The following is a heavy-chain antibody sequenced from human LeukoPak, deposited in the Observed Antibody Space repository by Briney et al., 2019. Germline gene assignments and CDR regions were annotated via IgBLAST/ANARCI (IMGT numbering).Heavy chain of an antibody. Sequence: GGSLRLSCAASGFTFISYAMSWVRQAPGEGLEWVSAISGSGGSTYYADSVKGRFTISRDNSKNTLYLQMNSLRGEDTAVYYCARDQEGFDYWGEGTLVTVSS. CDR3: ARDQEGFDY. CDR2: ISGSGGST. CDR1: GFTFISYA. J-gene: IGHJ4*02. V-gene: IGHV3-23*01.